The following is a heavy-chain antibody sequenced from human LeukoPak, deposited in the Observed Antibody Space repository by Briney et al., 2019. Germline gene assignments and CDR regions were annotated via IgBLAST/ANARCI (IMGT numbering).Heavy chain of an antibody. Sequence: SETLSLTCTVSGGSISSYYWSWIRQPAGKGLEWIGRIYTSGSTNYNPSLKSRVTMSVDTSENQFSLKLSSVTAADTAVYYCARGGSGLGPYYYYMDVWGKGTTVTVSS. D-gene: IGHD3-10*01. CDR2: IYTSGST. V-gene: IGHV4-4*07. CDR3: ARGGSGLGPYYYYMDV. J-gene: IGHJ6*03. CDR1: GGSISSYY.